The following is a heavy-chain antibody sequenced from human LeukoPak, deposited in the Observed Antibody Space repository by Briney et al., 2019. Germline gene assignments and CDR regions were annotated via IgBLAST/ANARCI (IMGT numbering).Heavy chain of an antibody. CDR3: AKAPPYSGSYYGWFDP. CDR2: INWNGGST. Sequence: PGGSLRLSCAASGFTFDDYGMSWVRQAPGKGLEWVSGINWNGGSTGYADSVKGRFTISRDNAKNSLYLQMNSLRAEDTALYYCAKAPPYSGSYYGWFDPWGQGTLVTVSS. CDR1: GFTFDDYG. J-gene: IGHJ5*02. V-gene: IGHV3-20*04. D-gene: IGHD1-26*01.